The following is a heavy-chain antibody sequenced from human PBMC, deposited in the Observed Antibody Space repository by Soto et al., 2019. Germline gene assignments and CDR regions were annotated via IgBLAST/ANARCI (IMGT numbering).Heavy chain of an antibody. CDR1: GYTFTSYG. Sequence: QVHLVRSGAEVKKPGASVKVSCKASGYTFTSYGITWVRQAPGQGLEWMGWISAHNGNTDYAQKLHGSVSVTRDTTPRTAYMDLRGVKSDDSAGDYWARGRYGDYWGQGALVTVSS. CDR3: ARGRYGDY. D-gene: IGHD1-1*01. CDR2: ISAHNGNT. V-gene: IGHV1-18*01. J-gene: IGHJ4*02.